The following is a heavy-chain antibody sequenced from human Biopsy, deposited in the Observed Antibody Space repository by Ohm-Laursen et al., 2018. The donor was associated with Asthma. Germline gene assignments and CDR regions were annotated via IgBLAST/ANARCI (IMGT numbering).Heavy chain of an antibody. Sequence: SSVKVSCKASGGTFNYAITWVRQAPGQGLEWMGGIIPIFGTTNYAQKFKGRVTITADESSSTTYMELSSLRSEDTAVYYCASETGHSYGSGSEYYFDYWGLGTLVTVSS. CDR3: ASETGHSYGSGSEYYFDY. V-gene: IGHV1-69*01. CDR2: IIPIFGTT. CDR1: GGTFNYA. D-gene: IGHD3-10*01. J-gene: IGHJ4*02.